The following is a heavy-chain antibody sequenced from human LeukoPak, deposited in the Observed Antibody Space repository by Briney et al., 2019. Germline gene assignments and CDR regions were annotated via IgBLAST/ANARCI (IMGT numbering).Heavy chain of an antibody. J-gene: IGHJ6*02. CDR2: IYYSGST. CDR1: GGSISSYY. V-gene: IGHV4-59*08. CDR3: ARLFWASGMDV. D-gene: IGHD3-16*01. Sequence: SETLSLTCTVSGGSISSYYWSWIRQPPGKGLEWIAYIYYSGSTNYNPSLKSRVTISVDASKNQFSLKLSSVTAADTAVYYCARLFWASGMDVWGQGTTVTVSS.